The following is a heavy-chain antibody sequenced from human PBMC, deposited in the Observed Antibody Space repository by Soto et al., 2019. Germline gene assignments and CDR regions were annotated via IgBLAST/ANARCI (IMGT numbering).Heavy chain of an antibody. CDR3: AKDHMGTIMITFGGVLALDY. CDR1: GFTFSSYV. D-gene: IGHD3-16*01. J-gene: IGHJ4*02. CDR2: ISYDGSNK. V-gene: IGHV3-30*18. Sequence: GGSLRPSCAASGFTFSSYVMHWVRQSPGKGLEWVAVISYDGSNKYYADSVKGRFTISRDNSKNTLYLQMNSLRAEDTAVYYCAKDHMGTIMITFGGVLALDYWGQGTLVTVSS.